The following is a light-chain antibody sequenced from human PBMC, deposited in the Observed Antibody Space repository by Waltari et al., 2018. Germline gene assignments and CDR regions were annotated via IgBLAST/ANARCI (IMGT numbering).Light chain of an antibody. CDR2: YAS. CDR1: QSVGKS. Sequence: EIVLTQSPGTLSLSPGERATLSCRASQSVGKSLAWYQQKSGQAPRLLIYYASTRATGIPDRFSASGFGTDFSLTISRLEPEDFAVYYCQKYVRLPVTFGQGTKVEIK. V-gene: IGKV3-20*01. J-gene: IGKJ1*01. CDR3: QKYVRLPVT.